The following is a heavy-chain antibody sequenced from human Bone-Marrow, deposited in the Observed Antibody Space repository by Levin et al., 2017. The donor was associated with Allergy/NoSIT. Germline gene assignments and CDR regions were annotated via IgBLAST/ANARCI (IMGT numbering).Heavy chain of an antibody. CDR1: GFTFSRYW. CDR2: TNEDGSIK. CDR3: SRDLLGTDDY. V-gene: IGHV3-74*01. J-gene: IGHJ4*02. D-gene: IGHD1-1*01. Sequence: GGSLRLSCAASGFTFSRYWMHWVRQAPGKGLEWVSRTNEDGSIKTYADSVKDRFSISRDNVKNTLYLHMNSLRAEDTAVYYCSRDLLGTDDYWGQGTLVTVSS.